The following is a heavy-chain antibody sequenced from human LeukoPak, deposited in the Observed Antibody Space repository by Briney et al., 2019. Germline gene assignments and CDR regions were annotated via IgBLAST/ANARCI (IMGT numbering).Heavy chain of an antibody. J-gene: IGHJ4*02. D-gene: IGHD2-2*02. V-gene: IGHV3-74*01. CDR1: GFTFSSYW. CDR2: INSDGSST. CDR3: ARDTLCSSTSCYSYFDY. Sequence: GGSLRLSCAASGFTFSSYWMHWVRQAPGKGLVWVSRINSDGSSTSYADSVKGRFTISRDNSKNTLYLQMNSLRAEDTAVYYCARDTLCSSTSCYSYFDYWGQGTLVTVSS.